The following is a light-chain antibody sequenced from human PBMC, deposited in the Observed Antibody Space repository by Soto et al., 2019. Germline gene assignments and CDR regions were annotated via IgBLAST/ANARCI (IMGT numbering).Light chain of an antibody. Sequence: EVVLTQSPGTLSLSPGERATLSCRASQSVSNNYFAWYQQQPGQSPKLLIFGSTDRATGIPDRFSGSGSGTEFTLTISRLEPEDFAVYYCHQYSSSPPYTFGQGTKLEIK. CDR3: HQYSSSPPYT. CDR1: QSVSNNY. J-gene: IGKJ2*01. V-gene: IGKV3-20*01. CDR2: GST.